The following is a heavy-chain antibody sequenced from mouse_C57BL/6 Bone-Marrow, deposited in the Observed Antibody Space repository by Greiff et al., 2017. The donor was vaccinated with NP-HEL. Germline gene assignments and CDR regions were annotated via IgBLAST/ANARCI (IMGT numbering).Heavy chain of an antibody. CDR2: INPNYGTT. J-gene: IGHJ1*03. D-gene: IGHD1-1*01. Sequence: VHVKQSGPELVKPGASVKISCKASGYSFTDYNMNWVKQSNGKSLEWIGVINPNYGTTSYNQEFKGKATLTVDQSSSTAYMQLNSLTSEDSAVYYCARFTTVVATRWYFDVWGTGTTVTVSS. V-gene: IGHV1-39*01. CDR1: GYSFTDYN. CDR3: ARFTTVVATRWYFDV.